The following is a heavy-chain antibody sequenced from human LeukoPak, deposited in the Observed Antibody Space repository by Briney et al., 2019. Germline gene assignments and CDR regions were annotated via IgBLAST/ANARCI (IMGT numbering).Heavy chain of an antibody. CDR2: IYRSGST. V-gene: IGHV4-39*07. CDR1: GAFISSSSYY. J-gene: IGHJ6*03. Sequence: SETLSLTCTVSGAFISSSSYYWVWIRQTPGKGLEWIGSIYRSGSTNYNPSLKSRVTISVDTSKNQFSLKVNSVTAADTALYYCARGDCSSTICYSPMDVWGKGTTVTVSS. D-gene: IGHD2-2*01. CDR3: ARGDCSSTICYSPMDV.